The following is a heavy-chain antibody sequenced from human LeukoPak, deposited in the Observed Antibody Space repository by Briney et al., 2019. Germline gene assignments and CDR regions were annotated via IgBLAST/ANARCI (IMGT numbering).Heavy chain of an antibody. CDR3: ARDRLRRGSSYSDY. Sequence: ASVKVSCKASGYTFTGYYMHWVRQAPGQGLEWMGWINPNSDGTNYAQKFQGRVTMTRDTSISTAYMELSRLRSDDTAVYYCARDRLRRGSSYSDYWGQGTLVTVSS. V-gene: IGHV1-2*02. D-gene: IGHD6-6*01. CDR2: INPNSDGT. J-gene: IGHJ4*02. CDR1: GYTFTGYY.